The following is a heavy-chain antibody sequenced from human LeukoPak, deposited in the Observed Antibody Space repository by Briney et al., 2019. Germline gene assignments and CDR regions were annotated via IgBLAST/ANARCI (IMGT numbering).Heavy chain of an antibody. V-gene: IGHV5-51*01. D-gene: IGHD3-10*01. CDR3: ARKMWDYYGSGSFDY. CDR1: GYSFTSYW. CDR2: IYPGDSDT. J-gene: IGHJ4*02. Sequence: GESLKISCKGSGYSFTSYWIGWVRQMPGKGLEWMGIIYPGDSDTRYGPSFQGQVTISADKSISTAYLQWSSLKASDTAMYYCARKMWDYYGSGSFDYWGQGTLVTVSS.